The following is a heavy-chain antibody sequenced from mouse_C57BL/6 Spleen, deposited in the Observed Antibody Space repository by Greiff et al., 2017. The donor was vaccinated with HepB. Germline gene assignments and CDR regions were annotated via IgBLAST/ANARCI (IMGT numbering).Heavy chain of an antibody. V-gene: IGHV1-26*01. Sequence: VQLQQSGPELVKPGASVKISCKASGYTFTDYYMNWVKQSHGKSLEWIGDINPNNGGTSYNQKFKGKATLTVDKSSSTAYMELRSLTSEDSAVYYCARENDYSNYAMDYWGQGTSVTVSS. J-gene: IGHJ4*01. CDR1: GYTFTDYY. D-gene: IGHD2-5*01. CDR3: ARENDYSNYAMDY. CDR2: INPNNGGT.